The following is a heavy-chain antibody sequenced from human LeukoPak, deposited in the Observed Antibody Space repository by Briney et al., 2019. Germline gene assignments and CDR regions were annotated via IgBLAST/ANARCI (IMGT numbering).Heavy chain of an antibody. D-gene: IGHD3-10*01. CDR2: ISGDGGST. J-gene: IGHJ4*02. V-gene: IGHV3-43*02. CDR3: AKTGVGFGELPLRDYFDY. Sequence: QAGGSLRLSCAASGFTFDDYAMHWVRQAPGKGLEWVSLISGDGGSTYYADSVKGRFTISRDNSKNSLYLQMNSLRTEDTALYYCAKTGVGFGELPLRDYFDYWGQGTLSPSPQ. CDR1: GFTFDDYA.